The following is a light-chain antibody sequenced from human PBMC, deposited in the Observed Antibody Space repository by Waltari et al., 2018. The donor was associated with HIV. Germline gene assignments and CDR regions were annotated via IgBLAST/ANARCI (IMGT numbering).Light chain of an antibody. V-gene: IGKV1-39*01. CDR1: QSISSY. CDR3: QQYKNWPLYT. J-gene: IGKJ2*01. CDR2: AAS. Sequence: DIQMTQSPSSLSASVGDRVTITCRASQSISSYLNWYQQKAGNAPKLLIYAASSLQSGVPSRFSGSGSGTEFTLTISSLQSEDFALYYCQQYKNWPLYTFGQGTKLEI.